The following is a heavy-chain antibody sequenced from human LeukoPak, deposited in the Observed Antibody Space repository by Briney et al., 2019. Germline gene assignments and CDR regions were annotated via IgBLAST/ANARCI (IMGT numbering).Heavy chain of an antibody. V-gene: IGHV3-23*01. D-gene: IGHD6-13*01. J-gene: IGHJ4*02. CDR2: ISGSGGST. Sequence: GGSLRLSCAASGFTFSSYAMSWVRQAPGKGLEWVSAISGSGGSTYYADSVKGRFAISRDNSKNTLYLQMNSLRAEDTAVYYCAKASDRYSSSHCGYWGQGTLVTVSS. CDR1: GFTFSSYA. CDR3: AKASDRYSSSHCGY.